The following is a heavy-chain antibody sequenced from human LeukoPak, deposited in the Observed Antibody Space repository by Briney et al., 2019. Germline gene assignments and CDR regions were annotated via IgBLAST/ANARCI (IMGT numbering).Heavy chain of an antibody. D-gene: IGHD6-13*01. V-gene: IGHV3-48*04. CDR1: GFSFSSYS. J-gene: IGHJ4*02. CDR3: AKGGRIAAAAIDY. Sequence: GGSLRLSCEVSGFSFSSYSMNWVRQAPGKGLEWVSYINSRSSIIKYADSVGGRFTISRDNAKNSLYLQMNSLRAEDMALYYCAKGGRIAAAAIDYWGQGTLVTVSS. CDR2: INSRSSII.